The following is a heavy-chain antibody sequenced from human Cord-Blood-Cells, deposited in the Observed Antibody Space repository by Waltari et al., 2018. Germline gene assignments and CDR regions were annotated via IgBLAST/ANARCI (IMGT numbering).Heavy chain of an antibody. CDR1: GYTLTELS. CDR2: FDPEDGET. CDR3: ATDLYSGSYYAFDI. Sequence: QVQLVQSGAEVKKPGASVKVSCKVSGYTLTELSMHWVRQAPGKGLEWMGGFDPEDGETIYAQKFQSRVTMTEDTSTDTADMELSSLRSEDTAVYYCATDLYSGSYYAFDIWGQGTMVTVSS. J-gene: IGHJ3*02. V-gene: IGHV1-24*01. D-gene: IGHD1-26*01.